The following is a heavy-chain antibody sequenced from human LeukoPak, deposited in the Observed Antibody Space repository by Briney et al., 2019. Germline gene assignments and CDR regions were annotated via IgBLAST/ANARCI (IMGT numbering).Heavy chain of an antibody. Sequence: ASVKVSCKASGYTFTSYGISWVRQAPGQGLEWMGWISAYNGNTNYAQKLQGRVTMTTDTSTSTAYMELRSLRSGDTAVYYCARDRAATGDSSGYGAFDIWGQGTMVTVSS. D-gene: IGHD3-22*01. V-gene: IGHV1-18*01. CDR3: ARDRAATGDSSGYGAFDI. CDR2: ISAYNGNT. J-gene: IGHJ3*02. CDR1: GYTFTSYG.